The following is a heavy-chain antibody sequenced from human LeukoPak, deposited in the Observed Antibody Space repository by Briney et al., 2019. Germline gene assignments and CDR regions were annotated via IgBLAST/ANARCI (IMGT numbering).Heavy chain of an antibody. D-gene: IGHD3-22*01. J-gene: IGHJ4*02. Sequence: GGSLRLSCAASGFNFHNYDMYWVRQPPGKGLEWVSGISWNSGNIDYADSVKGRFTVSRDNTKNSLFLQIDGLRTEDTALYFCAKGHSGYYYRSLFDSWGQGTLVTVSS. V-gene: IGHV3-9*01. CDR2: ISWNSGNI. CDR3: AKGHSGYYYRSLFDS. CDR1: GFNFHNYD.